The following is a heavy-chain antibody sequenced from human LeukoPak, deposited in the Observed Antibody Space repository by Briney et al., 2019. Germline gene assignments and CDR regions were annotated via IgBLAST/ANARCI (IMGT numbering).Heavy chain of an antibody. CDR2: IIPILGIA. V-gene: IGHV1-69*04. CDR3: ARDISGWSGPVYV. D-gene: IGHD6-19*01. Sequence: SVKVSCKASGGTFSSYAISWVRQAPGQGLEWMGRIIPILGIANYAQKFQGRVTITADKSTSTAYMELSSLRSEDTAVYYCARDISGWSGPVYVWGQGTTVTVSS. J-gene: IGHJ6*02. CDR1: GGTFSSYA.